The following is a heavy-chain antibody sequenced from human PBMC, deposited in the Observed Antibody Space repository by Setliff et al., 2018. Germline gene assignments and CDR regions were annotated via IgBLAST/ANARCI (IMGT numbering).Heavy chain of an antibody. CDR1: GYSISSAYY. CDR2: INHSGST. J-gene: IGHJ4*02. CDR3: ARRETYYNFWSGYYAY. V-gene: IGHV4-38-2*01. Sequence: PSETLSLTCAVSGYSISSAYYWGWIRQPPGKGLEWIGEINHSGSTNYNPSLKSRVTISVDTSKNQFSLKLSSVTAADTAVYYCARRETYYNFWSGYYAYWGQGTLVTVSS. D-gene: IGHD3-3*01.